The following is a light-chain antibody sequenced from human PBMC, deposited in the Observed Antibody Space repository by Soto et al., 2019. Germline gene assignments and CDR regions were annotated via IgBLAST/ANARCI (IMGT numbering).Light chain of an antibody. J-gene: IGKJ1*01. CDR3: QQYNSYFWT. Sequence: QITQFPSTLSSFVGDEAPITCRASRSFSGWLAWYHRNPGKAPKLLIYKASSLESGVPSRFSGSGSGTEFTLTISSLQPDDFATYYCQQYNSYFWTFGQGTKVEIK. CDR1: RSFSGW. V-gene: IGKV1-5*03. CDR2: KAS.